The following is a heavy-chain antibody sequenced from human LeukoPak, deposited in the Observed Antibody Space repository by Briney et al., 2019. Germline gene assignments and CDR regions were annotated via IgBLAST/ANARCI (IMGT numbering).Heavy chain of an antibody. CDR3: ARDQRSYDFDY. D-gene: IGHD1-26*01. Sequence: GGSLRLSCAASGFTFNDYAMHWVRQAPGKGLEWVANIKQDGSEKYYVDSVKGRFTISRDNAKNSLYLQMNSLRAEDTAVYYCARDQRSYDFDYWGQGTLVTVSS. V-gene: IGHV3-7*01. J-gene: IGHJ4*02. CDR1: GFTFNDYA. CDR2: IKQDGSEK.